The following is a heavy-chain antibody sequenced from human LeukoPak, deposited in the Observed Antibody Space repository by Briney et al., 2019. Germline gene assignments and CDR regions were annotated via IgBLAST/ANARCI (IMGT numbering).Heavy chain of an antibody. CDR1: GGTFSSYA. CDR2: IIPIFGTA. Sequence: SVKVSCKASGGTFSSYAISWVRQAPGQGLEWMGGIIPIFGTANYAQKFQGRVTITADESTSTAYMKLSSLRSEDTAVYYCARGYSSSWSFDYWGQGTLVTVSS. V-gene: IGHV1-69*13. CDR3: ARGYSSSWSFDY. J-gene: IGHJ4*02. D-gene: IGHD6-13*01.